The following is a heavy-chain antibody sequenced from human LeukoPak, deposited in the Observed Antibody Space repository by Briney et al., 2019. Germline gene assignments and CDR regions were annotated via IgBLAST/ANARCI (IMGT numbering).Heavy chain of an antibody. CDR1: GFTFSSYS. V-gene: IGHV3-21*01. CDR3: ARDQRVRGTYYGMDV. D-gene: IGHD3-10*01. J-gene: IGHJ6*02. Sequence: GGSLRLSCAASGFTFSSYSMNWVRQAPGKGLEWVSSISSSSSYIYYADSVKGRFTISRDNAKNSLYLQMNSLRAEDTAVYYCARDQRVRGTYYGMDVWGQGTTVTVSS. CDR2: ISSSSSYI.